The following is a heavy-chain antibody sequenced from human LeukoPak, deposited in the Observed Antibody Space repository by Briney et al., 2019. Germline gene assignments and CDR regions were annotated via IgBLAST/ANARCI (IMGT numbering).Heavy chain of an antibody. CDR1: GFTFSSYG. V-gene: IGHV3-30*18. CDR2: ISYDGSNK. CDR3: AKSGYSSGWYVDY. J-gene: IGHJ4*02. Sequence: GRSLRLSCAASGFTFSSYGMHWVRQAPGKGLEWVAVISYDGSNKYYADSVKGRFTISRDNSKNTLYLQMNSLRAEDTAAYYCAKSGYSSGWYVDYWGQGTLVTVSS. D-gene: IGHD6-19*01.